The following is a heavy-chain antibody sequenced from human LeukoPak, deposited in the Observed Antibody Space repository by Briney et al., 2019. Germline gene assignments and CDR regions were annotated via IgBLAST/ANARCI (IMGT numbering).Heavy chain of an antibody. CDR3: TRSTGWYNYFDY. V-gene: IGHV3-11*01. D-gene: IGHD6-19*01. CDR1: GFIFSDYY. Sequence: GALRPSCAASGFIFSDYYMTWIRQAPGKGLEWVSYITNIDSTKKYADSVKGRFTISRDNAKNSLYLQMNSLTTDDVAFYFCTRSTGWYNYFDYWGQGALVTVSS. CDR2: ITNIDSTK. J-gene: IGHJ4*02.